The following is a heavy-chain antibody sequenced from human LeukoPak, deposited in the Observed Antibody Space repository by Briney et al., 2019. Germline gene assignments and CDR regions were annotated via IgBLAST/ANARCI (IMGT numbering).Heavy chain of an antibody. J-gene: IGHJ1*01. V-gene: IGHV4-59*11. CDR2: IYYSGST. D-gene: IGHD2-2*01. Sequence: SETLSLTCTVSGGSISSHYGSWIRQPPGKGLEWIGYIYYSGSTNYNPSLKSRLTISLDTSKKQFSLKMYTAIAADTAIYYCAGGLRSTSYKTEYFQHWGQGTLVTVSS. CDR1: GGSISSHY. CDR3: AGGLRSTSYKTEYFQH.